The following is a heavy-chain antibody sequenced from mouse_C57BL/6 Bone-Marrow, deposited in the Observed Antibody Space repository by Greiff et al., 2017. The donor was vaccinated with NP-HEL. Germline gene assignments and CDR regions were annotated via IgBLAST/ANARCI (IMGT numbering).Heavy chain of an antibody. D-gene: IGHD2-2*01. CDR3: ARVWLRRSWFAY. CDR2: ISDGGSYT. V-gene: IGHV5-4*03. CDR1: GFTFSSYA. J-gene: IGHJ3*01. Sequence: EVKLMESGGGLVKPGGSLKLSCAASGFTFSSYAMSWVRQTPEKRLEWVATISDGGSYTYYPDNVKGRFTISRDNAKNNLYLQMSHLKSEDTAMYYCARVWLRRSWFAYWGQGTLVTVSA.